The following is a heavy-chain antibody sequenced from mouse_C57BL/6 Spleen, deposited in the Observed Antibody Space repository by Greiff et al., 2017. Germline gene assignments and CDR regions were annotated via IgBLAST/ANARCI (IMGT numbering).Heavy chain of an antibody. J-gene: IGHJ4*01. Sequence: EVKLMESGGGLVKPGGSLKISCAASGFTFSDYGMHWVRQAPEKGLEWVGYISSGSSTIYYADTVKGRFTISRDKAKNTLFLQTTSLRSEDTAMYYCASLYYDYLYAMDYWGQGTSVTVSS. V-gene: IGHV5-17*01. CDR1: GFTFSDYG. D-gene: IGHD2-4*01. CDR3: ASLYYDYLYAMDY. CDR2: ISSGSSTI.